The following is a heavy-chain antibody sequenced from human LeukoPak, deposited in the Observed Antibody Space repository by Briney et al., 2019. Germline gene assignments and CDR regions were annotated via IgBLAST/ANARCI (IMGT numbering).Heavy chain of an antibody. CDR2: IYYSGST. CDR1: GGSISSYY. Sequence: SETLSLTCTVSGGSISSYYWSWIRQPPGKGLEWIGYIYYSGSTNYNPSLKSRVTISVDTSKNQFSLKLSSVTAADTAVYYCAGAPATFYMDVWGKGTTVTVSS. CDR3: AGAPATFYMDV. J-gene: IGHJ6*03. V-gene: IGHV4-59*08. D-gene: IGHD1-26*01.